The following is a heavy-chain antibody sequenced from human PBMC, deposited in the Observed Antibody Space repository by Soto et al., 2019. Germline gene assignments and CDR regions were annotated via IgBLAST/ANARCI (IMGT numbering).Heavy chain of an antibody. Sequence: QVQLVESGGGVVQPGRSLRLSCAASGFTFSSYGMHWVRQAPGKGLEWVAVIWYDGSNKYYADSVKGRFTISRDNSKNTLYLQMNSLRAEDTAVYYCARDEYSGYDWVRYWGQGTLVTVSS. D-gene: IGHD5-12*01. V-gene: IGHV3-33*01. J-gene: IGHJ4*02. CDR3: ARDEYSGYDWVRY. CDR1: GFTFSSYG. CDR2: IWYDGSNK.